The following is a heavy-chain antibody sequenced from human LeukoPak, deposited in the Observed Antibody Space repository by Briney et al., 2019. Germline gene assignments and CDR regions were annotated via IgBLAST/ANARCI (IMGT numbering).Heavy chain of an antibody. J-gene: IGHJ4*02. CDR3: ARASTHVEMATSNYFDY. CDR2: INHSGST. Sequence: PSETLSLTCAVYGGSFSGYYWSWIRQPPGKGLEWIGEINHSGSTNYNPSLKSRVTISVDTSKNQFSLKLSSVTAADTAVYYCARASTHVEMATSNYFDYGGQGTLVTVSA. CDR1: GGSFSGYY. D-gene: IGHD5-24*01. V-gene: IGHV4-34*01.